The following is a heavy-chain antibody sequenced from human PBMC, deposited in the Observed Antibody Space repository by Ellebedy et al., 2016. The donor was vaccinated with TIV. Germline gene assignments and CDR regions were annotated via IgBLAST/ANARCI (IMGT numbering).Heavy chain of an antibody. CDR3: ARVIVVLPAAKGGAFDI. J-gene: IGHJ3*02. CDR1: GGTFSSYA. D-gene: IGHD2-2*01. CDR2: IIPIFGTA. Sequence: AASVKVSCKASGGTFSSYAISWVRQAPGQGLEWMGGIIPIFGTANYAQKFQGRVTITADESTSTAYMVLSSLRSEDTAVYYCARVIVVLPAAKGGAFDIWGQGTMVTVSS. V-gene: IGHV1-69*13.